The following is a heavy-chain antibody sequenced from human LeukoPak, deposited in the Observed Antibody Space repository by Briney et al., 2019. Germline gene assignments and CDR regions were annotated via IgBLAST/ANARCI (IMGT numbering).Heavy chain of an antibody. CDR3: ARGLALSYGDYGYFDY. J-gene: IGHJ4*02. Sequence: SETLSLTCIVSGGSIDNYYWNWIRQPPGKGLEWIGLISYSGNIQYNSSLQSRVTISVDTSKDQFSLKLTSATAADTAIYYCARGLALSYGDYGYFDYWGQGSLVTVSS. CDR2: ISYSGNI. D-gene: IGHD4-17*01. CDR1: GGSIDNYY. V-gene: IGHV4-59*01.